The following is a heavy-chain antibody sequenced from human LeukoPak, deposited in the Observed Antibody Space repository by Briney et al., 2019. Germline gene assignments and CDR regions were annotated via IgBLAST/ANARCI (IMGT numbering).Heavy chain of an antibody. Sequence: ASVKVSCKASGGTFSSYAISWVRQAPGQGLEWMGGIIPIFGTANYAQKFQGRVTITADKSTSTAYMEPSSLRSEDTAVYYFARVTMVRGTVDYWGQGTLVTVSS. J-gene: IGHJ4*02. V-gene: IGHV1-69*06. CDR3: ARVTMVRGTVDY. CDR1: GGTFSSYA. D-gene: IGHD3-10*01. CDR2: IIPIFGTA.